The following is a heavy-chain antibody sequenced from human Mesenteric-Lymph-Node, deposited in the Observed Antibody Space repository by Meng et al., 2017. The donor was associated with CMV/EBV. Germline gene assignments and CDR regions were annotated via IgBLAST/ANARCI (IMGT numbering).Heavy chain of an antibody. CDR3: ARRRGYQESSPYGSMDS. Sequence: KVSCKASGYNFASYWIAWVRQMPGKGLEWMGIIYPGDSDTKYSPSFQGQVTISADRSTNTAYLQWSSLKASDTAMYYCARRRGYQESSPYGSMDSWGQGTLVTVSS. D-gene: IGHD5-12*01. V-gene: IGHV5-51*01. CDR1: GYNFASYW. CDR2: IYPGDSDT. J-gene: IGHJ5*01.